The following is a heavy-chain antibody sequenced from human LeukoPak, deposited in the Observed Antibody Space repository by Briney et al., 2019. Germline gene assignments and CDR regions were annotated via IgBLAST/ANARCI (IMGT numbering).Heavy chain of an antibody. CDR1: GGSFSGYY. CDR3: AKGIGSSSWIDY. CDR2: INHSGST. D-gene: IGHD6-13*01. V-gene: IGHV4-34*01. J-gene: IGHJ4*02. Sequence: SETLSLTCAVYGGSFSGYYWSWIRQPPGKGLEWIGEINHSGSTNYNPSLKSRVTISVDTSKNQFSLKLSSVTAADTAVYYCAKGIGSSSWIDYWGQGTLVTVSS.